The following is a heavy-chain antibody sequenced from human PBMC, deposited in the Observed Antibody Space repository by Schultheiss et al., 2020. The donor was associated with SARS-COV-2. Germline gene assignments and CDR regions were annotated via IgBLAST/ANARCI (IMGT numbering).Heavy chain of an antibody. CDR2: ISGSGGST. CDR1: GFTFSSYS. Sequence: GGSLRLSCAASGFTFSSYSMNWVRQAPGKGLEWVSAISGSGGSTYYADSVKGRFTISRDNSKNTLYLQMNSLRAEDTAVYYCARGGDIVVVVAATYYMDVWGKGTTVTVSS. D-gene: IGHD2-15*01. J-gene: IGHJ6*03. CDR3: ARGGDIVVVVAATYYMDV. V-gene: IGHV3-23*01.